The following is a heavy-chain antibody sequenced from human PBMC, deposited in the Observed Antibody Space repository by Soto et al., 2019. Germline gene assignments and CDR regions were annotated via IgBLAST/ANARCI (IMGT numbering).Heavy chain of an antibody. CDR3: ANGGRQWLVTSDFNC. V-gene: IGHV3-30*18. CDR1: GFTFSDYA. D-gene: IGHD6-19*01. J-gene: IGHJ4*02. Sequence: AQLVESGGGVVQPGRSLRLSCAASGFTFSDYAMHWVRQAPGKGLEWVAVVSHDGRNTHYADSVKGRFTISRDSSKNTVSLEITSLRAEDTAVYYCANGGRQWLVTSDFNCWGQGALVTVSS. CDR2: VSHDGRNT.